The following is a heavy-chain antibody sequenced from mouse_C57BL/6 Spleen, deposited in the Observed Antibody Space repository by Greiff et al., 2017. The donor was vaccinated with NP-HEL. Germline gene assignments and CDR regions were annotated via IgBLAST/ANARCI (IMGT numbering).Heavy chain of an antibody. J-gene: IGHJ3*01. D-gene: IGHD2-2*01. V-gene: IGHV1-55*01. CDR3: ARRESTMVTRGFAY. Sequence: QVQLKQPGAELVKPGASVKMSCKASGYTFTSYWITWVKQRPGQGLEWIGDIYPGSGSTNYNEKFKSKATLTVDTSSSTAYMQLSSLTSEDSAVYYCARRESTMVTRGFAYWGQGTLVTVSA. CDR2: IYPGSGST. CDR1: GYTFTSYW.